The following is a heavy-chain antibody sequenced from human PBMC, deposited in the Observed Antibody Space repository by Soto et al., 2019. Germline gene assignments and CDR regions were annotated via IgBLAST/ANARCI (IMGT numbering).Heavy chain of an antibody. D-gene: IGHD3-22*01. V-gene: IGHV5-51*01. J-gene: IGHJ4*02. Sequence: GESLKISCKGSGYSFTSYWIGWVCQMPGKGLEWMGIIYPGDSDTRYSPSFQGQVTISADKSISTAYLQWSSLKASDTAMYYCARRGYYYDSSGYYLAQIDYWGQGTLVTVSS. CDR2: IYPGDSDT. CDR3: ARRGYYYDSSGYYLAQIDY. CDR1: GYSFTSYW.